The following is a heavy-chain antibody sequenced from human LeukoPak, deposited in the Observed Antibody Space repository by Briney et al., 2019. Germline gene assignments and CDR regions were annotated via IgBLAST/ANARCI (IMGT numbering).Heavy chain of an antibody. Sequence: PGGSLRLSYAASGFTFSSYAMSWVRQAPGKGLEWVSAISGSGGSTYYADSVKGRFTISRDNSKNTLYLQMNSLRAEDTAVYYCAKVAFYYGSGSYDYWGQGTLVTVSS. CDR3: AKVAFYYGSGSYDY. CDR2: ISGSGGST. V-gene: IGHV3-23*01. D-gene: IGHD3-10*01. CDR1: GFTFSSYA. J-gene: IGHJ4*02.